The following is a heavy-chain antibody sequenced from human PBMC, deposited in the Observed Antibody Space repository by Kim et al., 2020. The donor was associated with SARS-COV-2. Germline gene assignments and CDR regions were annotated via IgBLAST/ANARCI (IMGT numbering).Heavy chain of an antibody. D-gene: IGHD3-22*01. CDR3: ARVDSYDSSGSYQDY. CDR2: IIPIFGTA. CDR1: GGTFSSYA. J-gene: IGHJ4*02. V-gene: IGHV1-69*13. Sequence: SVKVSCKASGGTFSSYAISWVRQAPGQGLEWMGGIIPIFGTANYAQKFQGRVTITADESMSTAYMELSSLRSEDTAVYYCARVDSYDSSGSYQDYWGQGTLVTVSS.